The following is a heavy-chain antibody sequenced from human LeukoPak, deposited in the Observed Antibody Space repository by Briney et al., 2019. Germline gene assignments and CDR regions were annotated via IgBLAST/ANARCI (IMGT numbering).Heavy chain of an antibody. D-gene: IGHD3-10*01. CDR3: AELTSMVEQY. Sequence: SGGSLRLSCAASGLTLSSYWMHWVRQAPGKGLVWVSRINSDGSSTRYADSVKGRFTISRDNAKNTLHLQMNSLRAEDTAVYYCAELTSMVEQYWGQGTLVTVSS. CDR1: GLTLSSYW. J-gene: IGHJ4*02. CDR2: INSDGSST. V-gene: IGHV3-74*01.